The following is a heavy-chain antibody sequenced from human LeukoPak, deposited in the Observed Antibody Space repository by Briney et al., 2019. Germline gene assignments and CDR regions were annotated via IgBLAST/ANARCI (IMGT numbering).Heavy chain of an antibody. CDR1: GFTFSNYA. J-gene: IGHJ4*02. V-gene: IGHV3-64D*06. Sequence: GGSLRLSRSASGFTFSNYAMHWVRHAPGKGLEYGSSISSNGGSTYYADSVKVRFTISRDNSKNTLYLQMSSLRAEDTAVYYCVSPSYGSGSYELDYWGQGTLVTVSS. D-gene: IGHD3-10*01. CDR3: VSPSYGSGSYELDY. CDR2: ISSNGGST.